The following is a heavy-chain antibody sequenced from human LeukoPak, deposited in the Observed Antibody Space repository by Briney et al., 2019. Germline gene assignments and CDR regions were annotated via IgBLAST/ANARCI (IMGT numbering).Heavy chain of an antibody. CDR2: INHSGST. CDR3: ARGPYYYDSSGQYAFDI. CDR1: GGSFSGYY. V-gene: IGHV4-34*01. D-gene: IGHD3-22*01. Sequence: SETLSLTCAVYGGSFSGYYWSWIRQPPGKGLEWIGEINHSGSTNYNPSLKSRVTISVDTSKNQFSLKLSSVTAADTAVYYCARGPYYYDSSGQYAFDIWGQGTMVTVSS. J-gene: IGHJ3*02.